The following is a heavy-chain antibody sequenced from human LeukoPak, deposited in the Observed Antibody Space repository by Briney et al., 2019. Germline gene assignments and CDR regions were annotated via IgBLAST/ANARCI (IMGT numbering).Heavy chain of an antibody. V-gene: IGHV6-1*01. D-gene: IGHD3-10*01. CDR3: ARRGAGLVRGVIITFFNY. CDR2: TYYRSKWYN. J-gene: IGHJ4*02. CDR1: GDSVSSNSAT. Sequence: SQTLSLTCAISGDSVSSNSATWNWIRQSPSRGLEWLGRTYYRSKWYNDYALSVRSRITINPDTSNNQFSLKLSSVTAADTAVYYCARRGAGLVRGVIITFFNYWGQGTPVTVSS.